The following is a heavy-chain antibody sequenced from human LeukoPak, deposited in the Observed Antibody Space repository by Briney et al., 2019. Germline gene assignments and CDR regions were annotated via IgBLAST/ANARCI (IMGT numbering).Heavy chain of an antibody. CDR3: ARPFGSGYLDAFDI. CDR2: VSYSGGT. Sequence: KPSETLSLTCSVSGGSISSSTYYGGWIRQPPGKGLEWIGSVSYSGGTNYNPSLKSRVTMSVDTSKKQFSLRLTSVTAADTAVYYCARPFGSGYLDAFDIWGQGTTVTVSS. J-gene: IGHJ3*02. D-gene: IGHD5-12*01. V-gene: IGHV4-39*01. CDR1: GGSISSSTYY.